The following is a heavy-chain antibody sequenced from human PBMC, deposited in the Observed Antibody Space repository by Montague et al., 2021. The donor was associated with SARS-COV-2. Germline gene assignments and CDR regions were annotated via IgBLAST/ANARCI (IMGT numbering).Heavy chain of an antibody. CDR2: IYHSGST. V-gene: IGHV4-4*02. CDR3: ARVHPLWFGELLLDYYYYGMDV. Sequence: SETLSLTCAVSGGSISSSNWWSWVRQPPGKGLELIGEIYHSGSTNYNPSLKSRVTISVDKSKNQFSLTLSSVTAADTAVYYCARVHPLWFGELLLDYYYYGMDVWGQGTTVTVSS. J-gene: IGHJ6*02. D-gene: IGHD3-10*01. CDR1: GGSISSSNW.